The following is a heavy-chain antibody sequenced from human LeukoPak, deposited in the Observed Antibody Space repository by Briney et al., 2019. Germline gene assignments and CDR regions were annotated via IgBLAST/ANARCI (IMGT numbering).Heavy chain of an antibody. CDR1: GFTFSSYA. CDR2: ISYGGSNK. D-gene: IGHD1-14*01. CDR3: ARSGGLRNGMDV. Sequence: PGGSLRLSCAASGFTFSSYAMHWVRQAPGKGLEWVAVISYGGSNKYYADSVKGRFTISRDNSKNTPYLQMNSLRAEDTAVYYCARSGGLRNGMDVWGQGTTVTVSS. V-gene: IGHV3-30-3*01. J-gene: IGHJ6*02.